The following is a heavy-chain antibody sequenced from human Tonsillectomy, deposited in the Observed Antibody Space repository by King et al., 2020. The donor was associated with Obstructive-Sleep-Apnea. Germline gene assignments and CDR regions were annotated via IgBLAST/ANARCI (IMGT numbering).Heavy chain of an antibody. J-gene: IGHJ5*02. CDR1: GGSISSYY. CDR2: IYYSGST. V-gene: IGHV4-59*08. CDR3: ARHVGYYYGSGRTRGWFDP. Sequence: VQLQESGPGLVKPSETLSLTCTVSGGSISSYYWSWIRPPPGKGLEWIGYIYYSGSTNYNPSLKSRVTISVDTSKNQFSLKLSSVTAADTAVYYCARHVGYYYGSGRTRGWFDPWGQGTLVTVSS. D-gene: IGHD3-10*01.